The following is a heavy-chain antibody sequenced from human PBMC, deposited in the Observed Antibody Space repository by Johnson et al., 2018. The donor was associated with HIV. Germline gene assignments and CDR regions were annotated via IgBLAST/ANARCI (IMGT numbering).Heavy chain of an antibody. J-gene: IGHJ3*02. CDR1: GFTFSSYG. CDR2: ISYDGSNK. V-gene: IGHV3-30*18. Sequence: QVQLVESGGGVVQPGRSLRLSCAASGFTFSSYGMHWVRQAPGKGLEWVAVISYDGSNKYYADSVKGRFTISRDNSKNTLYLQMNSLRVEDTDVYYCAKGDYYDSRAAFDIWGQGTMVTVSS. D-gene: IGHD3-22*01. CDR3: AKGDYYDSRAAFDI.